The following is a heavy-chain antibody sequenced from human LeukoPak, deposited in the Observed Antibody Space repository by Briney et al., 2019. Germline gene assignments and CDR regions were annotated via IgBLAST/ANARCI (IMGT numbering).Heavy chain of an antibody. CDR2: TRPEGTTT. V-gene: IGHV3-74*03. J-gene: IGHJ4*02. D-gene: IGHD3-9*01. CDR3: ARDLDWILFDY. CDR1: GFTFSTYW. Sequence: GGSLRLSCAPSGFTFSTYWMHWVRQAPGKGLVWVARTRPEGTTTAYADSEKGRFTISRDNAKNTLLLQMNSLSAEDTAVYYCARDLDWILFDYWGQGTLVTVSS.